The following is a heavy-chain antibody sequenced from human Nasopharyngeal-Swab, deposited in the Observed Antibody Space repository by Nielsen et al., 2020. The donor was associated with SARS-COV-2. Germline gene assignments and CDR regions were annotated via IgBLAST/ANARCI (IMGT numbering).Heavy chain of an antibody. D-gene: IGHD2-2*01. Sequence: GGSLRLSCAASGFTFSSYAMHWVRQAPGKGLEWVALIWYIGDNKYYAGSVKGRFTISRDNSKNTLYLQMNSLRAEDTAVYYCAADIVVLPAVNLGDYYALDVWGPGTTVTVSS. CDR1: GFTFSSYA. CDR2: IWYIGDNK. V-gene: IGHV3-33*01. J-gene: IGHJ6*02. CDR3: AADIVVLPAVNLGDYYALDV.